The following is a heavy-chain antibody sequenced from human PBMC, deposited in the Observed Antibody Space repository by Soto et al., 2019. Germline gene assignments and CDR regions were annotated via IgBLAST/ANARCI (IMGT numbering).Heavy chain of an antibody. CDR2: ISHTGRT. V-gene: IGHV4-38-2*02. CDR3: ARDPANLALAVDYFDS. CDR1: GSSITNSFY. D-gene: IGHD2-15*01. Sequence: SETLSLTCRVSGSSITNSFYWGWIRQSPEKGLEWIGSISHTGRTSYNPSLKSRVSISVDTSKNQFSLTLTSVTAADTAVYYCARDPANLALAVDYFDSWGQGTLVTVSS. J-gene: IGHJ4*02.